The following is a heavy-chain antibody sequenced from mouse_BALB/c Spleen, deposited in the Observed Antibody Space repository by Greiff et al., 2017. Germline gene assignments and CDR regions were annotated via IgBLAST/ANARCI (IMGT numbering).Heavy chain of an antibody. D-gene: IGHD1-1*02. CDR2: IWAGGST. CDR3: ARDMGFAY. CDR1: GFSLTSYG. Sequence: QVQLKESGPGLVAPSQSLSITCTVSGFSLTSYGVHWVRQPPGKGLEWLGVIWAGGSTNYNSALMSRLSISKDNSKSQVFLKMNCLQTDDTAMYYCARDMGFAYWGQGTLVTVSA. V-gene: IGHV2-9*02. J-gene: IGHJ3*01.